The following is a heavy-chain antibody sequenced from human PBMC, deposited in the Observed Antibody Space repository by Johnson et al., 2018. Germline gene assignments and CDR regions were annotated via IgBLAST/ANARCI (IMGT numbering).Heavy chain of an antibody. V-gene: IGHV3-11*01. Sequence: QDQLVQSGGGLVKPGGSLRLSCAASGFTFSDYYMSWIRQAPGKGLEWVSYISSSGSTIYYADSVKGRFTISRDNAKNSLYLQMNSLRAEDTALYYCAKDMGYGYRFDAFDIWGQGTMVTVSS. CDR3: AKDMGYGYRFDAFDI. CDR1: GFTFSDYY. D-gene: IGHD4-17*01. J-gene: IGHJ3*02. CDR2: ISSSGSTI.